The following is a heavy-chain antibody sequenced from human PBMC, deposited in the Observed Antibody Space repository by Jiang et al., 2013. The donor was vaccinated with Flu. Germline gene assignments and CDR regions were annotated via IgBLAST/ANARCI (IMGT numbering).Heavy chain of an antibody. J-gene: IGHJ6*03. Sequence: SGGGVVQPGRSLRLSCAASGFTFSSYAMHWVRQAPGKGLEWVAVISYDGSNKYYADSVKGRFTISRDNSKNTLYLQMSTLRAEDTAVYYCARTHCSSTSCRGLGYLFYYMDVWGKGTTVTVSS. CDR1: GFTFSSYA. CDR3: ARTHCSSTSCRGLGYLFYYMDV. CDR2: ISYDGSNK. D-gene: IGHD2-2*01. V-gene: IGHV3-30-3*01.